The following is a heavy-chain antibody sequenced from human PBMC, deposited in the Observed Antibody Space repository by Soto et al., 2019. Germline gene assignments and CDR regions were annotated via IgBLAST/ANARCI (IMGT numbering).Heavy chain of an antibody. CDR1: GYTFTGYY. J-gene: IGHJ3*02. CDR3: ARDSGGYCSSSSCPGDAFDI. Sequence: ASVTVSCKASGYTFTGYYMHWLRQAPGQGLEWMGWINPNSGGTNYAQKFQGWVTMTRDTSISTAYMELSRLRSDDTAVYYCARDSGGYCSSSSCPGDAFDIWGQGTMVTVSS. V-gene: IGHV1-2*04. D-gene: IGHD2-2*03. CDR2: INPNSGGT.